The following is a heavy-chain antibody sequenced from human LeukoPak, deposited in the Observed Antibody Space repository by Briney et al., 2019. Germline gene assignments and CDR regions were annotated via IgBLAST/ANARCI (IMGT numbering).Heavy chain of an antibody. J-gene: IGHJ4*02. CDR3: ARNYGDYVFIIGY. CDR2: TYSNGRT. D-gene: IGHD4-17*01. CDR1: GFTVSSNY. Sequence: PGGSLRLSCAASGFTVSSNYMSWVRQAPGKGLEWVSVTYSNGRTYYADSVKGRFTISRDISKNTLYLQMNSPRAEDTAVYYCARNYGDYVFIIGYWGQGTLVTVSS. V-gene: IGHV3-53*01.